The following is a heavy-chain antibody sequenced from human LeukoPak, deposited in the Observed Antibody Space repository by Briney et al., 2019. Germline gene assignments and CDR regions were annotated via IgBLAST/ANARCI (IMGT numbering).Heavy chain of an antibody. CDR1: GYTFTGYY. Sequence: ASVKVSCKASGYTFTGYYMHWVRQAPGQGLEWMGWINPNSGDTNYAQKFQGRVTMTRDTSISTAYMELSRLRSDDTAVYYCARAMTTVTTSNAFDIWGQGTMVTVSS. CDR3: ARAMTTVTTSNAFDI. D-gene: IGHD4-17*01. V-gene: IGHV1-2*02. J-gene: IGHJ3*02. CDR2: INPNSGDT.